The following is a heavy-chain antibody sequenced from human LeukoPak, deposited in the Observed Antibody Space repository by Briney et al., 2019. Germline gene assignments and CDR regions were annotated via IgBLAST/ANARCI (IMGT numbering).Heavy chain of an antibody. J-gene: IGHJ5*02. D-gene: IGHD6-19*01. V-gene: IGHV3-15*01. Sequence: PGGSLRLSCAASGFTFSNAWMSWVRQAPGKALEWVGRIKSKTDGGTTDYATPVKGRFTISRDDSKNTLYLQMNSLKTEDTAVYYCTTDRIAVAGYNWFDPWGQGTLVAVSS. CDR3: TTDRIAVAGYNWFDP. CDR2: IKSKTDGGTT. CDR1: GFTFSNAW.